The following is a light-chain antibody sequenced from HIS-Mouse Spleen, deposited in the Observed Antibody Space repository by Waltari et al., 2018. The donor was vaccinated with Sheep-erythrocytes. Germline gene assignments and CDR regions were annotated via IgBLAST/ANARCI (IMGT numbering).Light chain of an antibody. J-gene: IGLJ2*01. Sequence: QSALTQPPSAAGSPGQSVTISCTGTSSDVGGDNYVSWYHQHPGKAPKLMIHEVSRRPSVVPDRFSGSKSGNTASLTVSGLQAEDEADYYCSSYAGSNNLVFGGGTKLTVL. V-gene: IGLV2-8*01. CDR1: SSDVGGDNY. CDR2: EVS. CDR3: SSYAGSNNLV.